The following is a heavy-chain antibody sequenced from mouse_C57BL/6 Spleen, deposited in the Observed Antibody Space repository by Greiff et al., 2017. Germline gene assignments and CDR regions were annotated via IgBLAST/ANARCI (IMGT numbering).Heavy chain of an antibody. Sequence: EVKVEESGGGLVQPGGSMKLSCVASGFTFSNYWMNWVRQSPEKGLEWVAQIRLKSDNYATHYAESVKGRFTISRDDSKSSVYLQMNNLRAEDTGIYYCTAPNWEGEAYWGQGTLVTVSA. CDR1: GFTFSNYW. CDR2: IRLKSDNYAT. CDR3: TAPNWEGEAY. D-gene: IGHD4-1*02. V-gene: IGHV6-3*01. J-gene: IGHJ3*01.